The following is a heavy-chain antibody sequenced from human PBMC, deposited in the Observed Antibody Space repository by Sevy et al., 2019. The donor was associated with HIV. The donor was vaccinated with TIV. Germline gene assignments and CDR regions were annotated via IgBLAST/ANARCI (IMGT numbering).Heavy chain of an antibody. D-gene: IGHD6-6*01. V-gene: IGHV3-23*01. Sequence: GGSLRLSCAASGFTFHSYAMSWVRQAPGKGLEWVSAISGTGGSTYYADSVKRRFTISRDNSKNTLYLQMNSLRAEDTAVYYCAKGGAARPRYFDYWGQGTLVTVSS. CDR1: GFTFHSYA. CDR2: ISGTGGST. CDR3: AKGGAARPRYFDY. J-gene: IGHJ4*02.